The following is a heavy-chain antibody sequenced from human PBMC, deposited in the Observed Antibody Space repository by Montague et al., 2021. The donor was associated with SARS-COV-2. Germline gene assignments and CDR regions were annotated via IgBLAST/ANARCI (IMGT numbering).Heavy chain of an antibody. CDR3: ARAPYYGPGKPYQFDY. D-gene: IGHD3-10*01. V-gene: IGHV4-59*08. Sequence: SETLSLTCSVSGGYINEYYWSWIRQPPGKGLEWIGCSYHSGTTHXHPSLKSRVTISLDTSNNHFSLKVTSVTAADTAVYYCARAPYYGPGKPYQFDYWGRGTLVTVSS. CDR1: GGYINEYY. CDR2: SYHSGTT. J-gene: IGHJ4*02.